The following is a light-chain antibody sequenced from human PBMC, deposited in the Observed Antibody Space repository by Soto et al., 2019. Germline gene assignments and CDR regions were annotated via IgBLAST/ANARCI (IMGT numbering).Light chain of an antibody. V-gene: IGLV2-14*01. Sequence: QSALTQPASVSGSPGRSITISCTGTSSDVGSYNYVSWYQQHPGKAPKLMIYEVRNRPSGVSNRFSGSKSGNTASLTISGLQAEDEADYYCSSYTSTSTWVFGGGTKLTVL. CDR1: SSDVGSYNY. J-gene: IGLJ3*02. CDR2: EVR. CDR3: SSYTSTSTWV.